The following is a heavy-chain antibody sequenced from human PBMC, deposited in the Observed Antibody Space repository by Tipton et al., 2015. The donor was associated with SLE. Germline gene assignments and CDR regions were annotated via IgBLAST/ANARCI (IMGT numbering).Heavy chain of an antibody. J-gene: IGHJ4*02. Sequence: GLVKLSQTLSLTCAISGDSVSSNSAAWNWIRQSPSRGLEWLGRTYYRSKWHDDYAESVKSRIDINPDTSKNQFSLHLNSVTPEDTAVYYCAREPAYGGYFDYWGQGTLVTVSS. CDR1: GDSVSSNSAA. CDR3: AREPAYGGYFDY. V-gene: IGHV6-1*01. CDR2: TYYRSKWHD. D-gene: IGHD4-23*01.